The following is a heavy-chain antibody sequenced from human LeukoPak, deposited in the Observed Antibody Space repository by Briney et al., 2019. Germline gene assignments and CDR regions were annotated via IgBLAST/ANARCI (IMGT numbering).Heavy chain of an antibody. V-gene: IGHV3-53*05. CDR2: TYSGGGS. CDR1: GFTVRSNY. J-gene: IGHJ5*02. Sequence: GGSLRLSCAASGFTVRSNYMSWVRQAPGKGLECVSVTYSGGGSYYADSVKGRFTVSRDDSMNMVYLQMNSLRAEDTAVYYCARAARIRATGSSELDPWGQGTLVTVSS. CDR3: ARAARIRATGSSELDP. D-gene: IGHD6-13*01.